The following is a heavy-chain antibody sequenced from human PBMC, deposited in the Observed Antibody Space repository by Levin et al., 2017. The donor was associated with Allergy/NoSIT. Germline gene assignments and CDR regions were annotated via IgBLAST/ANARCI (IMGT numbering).Heavy chain of an antibody. Sequence: SETLSLTCTVSGGSISSYYWSWIRQPPGKGLEWIGYIYYSGSTNYNPSLKSRVTISVDTSKNQFSLKLSSVTAADTAVYYCARGITMVRGAINWFDPWGQGTLVTVSS. D-gene: IGHD3-10*01. CDR1: GGSISSYY. CDR2: IYYSGST. V-gene: IGHV4-59*01. J-gene: IGHJ5*02. CDR3: ARGITMVRGAINWFDP.